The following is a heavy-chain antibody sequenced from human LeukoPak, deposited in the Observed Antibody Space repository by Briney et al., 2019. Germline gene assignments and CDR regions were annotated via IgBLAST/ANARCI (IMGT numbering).Heavy chain of an antibody. CDR3: ASPRHTDANPGPIDY. Sequence: SETLSLTCSVSGGSISSYYWSWIRQPPGKGLEWIGCLYYIGSTNFNPSLKSRVTISVDRSKNQFSLKLSSVTAADTAVYYCASPRHTDANPGPIDYWGQGTLVTVSS. J-gene: IGHJ4*02. CDR2: LYYIGST. CDR1: GGSISSYY. V-gene: IGHV4-59*12. D-gene: IGHD5-18*01.